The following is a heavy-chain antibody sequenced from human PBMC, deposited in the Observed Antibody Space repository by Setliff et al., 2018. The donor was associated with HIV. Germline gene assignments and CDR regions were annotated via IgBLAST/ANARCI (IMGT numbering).Heavy chain of an antibody. CDR1: GGSVGSGRYY. J-gene: IGHJ4*02. D-gene: IGHD4-17*01. Sequence: AETLSLTCTVSGGSVGSGRYYWSWIRQSTGKGLEWIGYIYYSGITYYNPSLKSRVTISVDTSQNQFSLKLSSVTAADTAIYYCARRIYGNNPYFDYWSQGTLVTVSS. CDR2: IYYSGIT. CDR3: ARRIYGNNPYFDY. V-gene: IGHV4-61*01.